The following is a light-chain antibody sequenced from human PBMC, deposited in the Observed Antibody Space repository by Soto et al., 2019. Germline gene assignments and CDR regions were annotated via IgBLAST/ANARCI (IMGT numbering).Light chain of an antibody. J-gene: IGKJ1*01. CDR1: QSVTNN. CDR3: QQYNNWPQWT. CDR2: GAS. Sequence: EIVMTQSPDTLSVSPGERATLSCRATQSVTNNLAWYQQRPGQPPRLLIYGASTRATGIPARFSGSGSGTEFTLTINSLQPEDFAVYYCQQYNNWPQWTFGQGTKVDIK. V-gene: IGKV3-15*01.